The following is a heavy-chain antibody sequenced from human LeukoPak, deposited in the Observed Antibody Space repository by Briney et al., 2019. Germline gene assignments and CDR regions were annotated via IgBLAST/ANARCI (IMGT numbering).Heavy chain of an antibody. J-gene: IGHJ3*02. CDR2: IYPGDSDT. CDR1: GYSFTSYW. Sequence: GESLKISCKGSGYSFTSYWIGWVRQMPGKGLEWMGIIYPGDSDTRYSPSFQGQITISADKSISTAYLQWSSLKASDTAMYYCARGALYGDYHAGGAFDIWGQGTMVTVSS. D-gene: IGHD4-17*01. V-gene: IGHV5-51*01. CDR3: ARGALYGDYHAGGAFDI.